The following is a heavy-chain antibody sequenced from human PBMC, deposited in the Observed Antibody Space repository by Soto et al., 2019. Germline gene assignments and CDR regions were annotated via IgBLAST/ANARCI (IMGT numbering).Heavy chain of an antibody. Sequence: QVQLQESGPGLVKPSETLSLTCTVSGGSISSYYWSWIRQPPGKGLEWNGYIYYSGSTNYNPSLKSRVSILVDTSKNRFSLKLSSVAAADTAVYYCAREGCSSSSCYPAYYLYGMDVWGQETTVTVSS. CDR3: AREGCSSSSCYPAYYLYGMDV. V-gene: IGHV4-59*01. CDR1: GGSISSYY. J-gene: IGHJ6*02. CDR2: IYYSGST. D-gene: IGHD2-2*01.